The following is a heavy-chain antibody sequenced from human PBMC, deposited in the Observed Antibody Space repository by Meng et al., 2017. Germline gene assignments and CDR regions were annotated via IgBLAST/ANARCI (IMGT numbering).Heavy chain of an antibody. V-gene: IGHV1-69*06. Sequence: QVHLVQSGGGVEKPGSSVKVSCKASGGTVSSYAISWVRQAPGQGLEWMGGIIPIFGTANYAQKFQGRVTITADKSTSTAYLELSSLRSEDTAVYYCASGPPGWFDPWGQGTLVTVSS. D-gene: IGHD7-27*01. CDR3: ASGPPGWFDP. CDR1: GGTVSSYA. J-gene: IGHJ5*02. CDR2: IIPIFGTA.